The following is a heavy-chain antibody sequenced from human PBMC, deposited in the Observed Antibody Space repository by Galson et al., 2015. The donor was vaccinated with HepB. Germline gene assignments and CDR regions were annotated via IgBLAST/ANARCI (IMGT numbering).Heavy chain of an antibody. CDR2: INTDGSVT. CDR3: TVGGYGDSLSY. D-gene: IGHD4-17*01. J-gene: IGHJ4*02. V-gene: IGHV3-74*01. Sequence: SLRLSCAASGFSFSSYWMHWVRQVPGKGLVWVSRINTDGSVTSYADSVKGRFTISRDNAKNTVYLQMDSLRAEDTAVYYCTVGGYGDSLSYWGQGILVTVSS. CDR1: GFSFSSYW.